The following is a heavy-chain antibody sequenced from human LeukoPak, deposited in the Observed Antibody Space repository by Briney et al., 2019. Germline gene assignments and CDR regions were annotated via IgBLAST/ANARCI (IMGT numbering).Heavy chain of an antibody. Sequence: GESLKISCQGSGYSFTTYWIAWVRQMPGKGLEWMGIIYPGDSNTRYSPSFQGQVTISADKSISTTYLQWRSLKASDTAMYYCATYSSGATPWFDTWGQGTLVTVPS. V-gene: IGHV5-51*01. J-gene: IGHJ5*02. D-gene: IGHD6-19*01. CDR2: IYPGDSNT. CDR1: GYSFTTYW. CDR3: ATYSSGATPWFDT.